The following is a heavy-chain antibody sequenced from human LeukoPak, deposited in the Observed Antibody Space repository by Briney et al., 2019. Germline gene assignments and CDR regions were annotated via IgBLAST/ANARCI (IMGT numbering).Heavy chain of an antibody. CDR2: ISGSGGST. J-gene: IGHJ4*02. Sequence: PGGSLRLSCAASGFTFSNYAMSWVRQAPGKGLKWVSAISGSGGSTFYEDSVKGRFTISRDKSMKKLYLQMSSLRADDTAVYYCATDEGYSTGYYGVDSWGQGTLVTVSS. V-gene: IGHV3-23*01. CDR3: ATDEGYSTGYYGVDS. D-gene: IGHD3-22*01. CDR1: GFTFSNYA.